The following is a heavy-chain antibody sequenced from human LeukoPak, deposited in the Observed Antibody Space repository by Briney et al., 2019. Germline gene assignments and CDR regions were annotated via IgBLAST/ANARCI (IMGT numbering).Heavy chain of an antibody. V-gene: IGHV4-59*01. J-gene: IGHJ4*02. Sequence: SETLSLTCPVSGGSISSYYWSWIRQPPGKGLEWIGYIHYSGSTNYNPSLKSRVTISVDTSKNQFSLKLSSVTAADTAVYYCANYYNAKTRDHWGQGTLVTVSS. CDR3: ANYYNAKTRDH. CDR1: GGSISSYY. D-gene: IGHD3-10*01. CDR2: IHYSGST.